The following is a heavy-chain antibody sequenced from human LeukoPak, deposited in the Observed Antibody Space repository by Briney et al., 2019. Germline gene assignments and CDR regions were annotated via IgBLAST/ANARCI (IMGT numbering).Heavy chain of an antibody. D-gene: IGHD6-19*01. CDR2: ISAYNGNT. V-gene: IGHV1-18*01. CDR3: ARDGSGWYYSYYYYYMDV. J-gene: IGHJ6*03. Sequence: ASVKVSCKASGYTFTSYGISWVRQAPGQGLEWMGWISAYNGNTKYVQKLQGRVTMTTDTSTNTAYMELRSLRSDDTAVYYCARDGSGWYYSYYYYYMDVWGKGTTVTVSS. CDR1: GYTFTSYG.